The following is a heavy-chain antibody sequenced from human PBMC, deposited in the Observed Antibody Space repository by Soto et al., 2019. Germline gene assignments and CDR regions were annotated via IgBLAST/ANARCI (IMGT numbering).Heavy chain of an antibody. Sequence: EVQLVESGGGLVQPGRSLRLSCAASGFTFDDYAMHWVRQAPGKGLEWVSGISWNSVSIGYAGSVKGRFTISRDNAKNSLYLQMNNLGAEDTALYYCAKDRSGYNFDAFDVWGQGTTVTVSS. D-gene: IGHD5-12*01. CDR2: ISWNSVSI. CDR3: AKDRSGYNFDAFDV. V-gene: IGHV3-9*01. J-gene: IGHJ3*01. CDR1: GFTFDDYA.